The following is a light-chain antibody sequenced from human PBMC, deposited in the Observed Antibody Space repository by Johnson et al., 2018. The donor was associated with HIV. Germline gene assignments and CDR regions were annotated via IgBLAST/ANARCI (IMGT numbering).Light chain of an antibody. CDR1: SSNIGNNY. V-gene: IGLV1-51*02. CDR3: GTWDSSLSVGV. CDR2: ENN. Sequence: QSVLTQPPSVSAAPGQKVTISCSGSSSNIGNNYVSWYQQLPGTAPKLLIYENNMRPSGIPDRFSGSKSGTSATLGIAGLQTGDEADYYCGTWDSSLSVGVFGTGTKVTVL. J-gene: IGLJ1*01.